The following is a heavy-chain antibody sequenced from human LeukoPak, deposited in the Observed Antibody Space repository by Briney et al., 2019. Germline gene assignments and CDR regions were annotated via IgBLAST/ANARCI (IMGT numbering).Heavy chain of an antibody. D-gene: IGHD2-2*03. J-gene: IGHJ6*03. V-gene: IGHV3-21*01. CDR1: GFTFSSYS. CDR2: ISSSSSYI. Sequence: PGGTLRLSCAASGFTFSSYSMNWVRQAPGKGLEWVSSISSSSSYIYYADSVKGRFTISRDNAKNSLYLQMNSLSAEDTAAYYCARGLDIVVVPAATRGPRWYMDVCGKGTTVTVSS. CDR3: ARGLDIVVVPAATRGPRWYMDV.